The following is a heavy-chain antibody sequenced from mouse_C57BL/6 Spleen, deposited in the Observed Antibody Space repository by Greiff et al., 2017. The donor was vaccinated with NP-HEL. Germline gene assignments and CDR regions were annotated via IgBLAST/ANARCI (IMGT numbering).Heavy chain of an antibody. CDR1: GYTFTSYW. CDR2: IYPSDSET. J-gene: IGHJ2*01. V-gene: IGHV1-61*01. CDR3: AREGDYYGSSYYFDY. D-gene: IGHD1-1*01. Sequence: VQLQQPGAELVRPGSSVKLSCKASGYTFTSYWMDWVKQRPGQGLEWIGNIYPSDSETHYNQKFKDKATLTVDKSSSTAYMQLRSLTSEDSAVYYCAREGDYYGSSYYFDYWGQGTTLTVSS.